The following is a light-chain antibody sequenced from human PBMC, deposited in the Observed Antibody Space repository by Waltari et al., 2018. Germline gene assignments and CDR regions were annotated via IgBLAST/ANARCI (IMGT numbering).Light chain of an antibody. J-gene: IGKJ1*01. CDR1: QSISSW. CDR3: QQYNTDSRT. V-gene: IGKV1-5*03. CDR2: KAS. Sequence: DIQMTQSPSTLSASVGDRVTITCRARQSISSWLAWYQQKPGKAPKLLIYKASSLESGVPSRFSGSGSGTEFTLTISSLQPDDFAIYYCQQYNTDSRTFGQGTKAEIK.